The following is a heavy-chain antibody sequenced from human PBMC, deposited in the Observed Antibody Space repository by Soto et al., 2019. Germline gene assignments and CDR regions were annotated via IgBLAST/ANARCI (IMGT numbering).Heavy chain of an antibody. D-gene: IGHD1-26*01. J-gene: IGHJ1*01. CDR3: ARDSGSGSL. CDR2: MHYSGST. V-gene: IGHV4-30-4*01. CDR1: GGSVRNNDYY. Sequence: SETLSLTCTVSGGSVRNNDYYWSWIRQPPGKGLEWIGNMHYSGSTGYNPSLRSRVSMSVDTSKNHFSLKMNSVTPADTAVYYCARDSGSGSLWSQGTLVTVS.